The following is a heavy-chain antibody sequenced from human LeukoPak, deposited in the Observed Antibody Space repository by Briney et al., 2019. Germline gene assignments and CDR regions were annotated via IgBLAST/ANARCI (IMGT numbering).Heavy chain of an antibody. Sequence: PSETLSLTCTVSGYSISNGYYWGWIRQPPGKGLEWIGSIYYSGSTYYNPSLKSRVTISVDTSKNQFSLKLSSVTAADTAVYYCARSSEGRYYYDSSGYSYSYYYMDVWGKGTTVTISS. V-gene: IGHV4-38-2*02. CDR1: GYSISNGYY. D-gene: IGHD3-22*01. J-gene: IGHJ6*03. CDR2: IYYSGST. CDR3: ARSSEGRYYYDSSGYSYSYYYMDV.